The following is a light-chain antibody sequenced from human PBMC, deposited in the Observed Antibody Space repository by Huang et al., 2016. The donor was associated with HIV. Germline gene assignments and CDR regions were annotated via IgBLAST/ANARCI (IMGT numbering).Light chain of an antibody. V-gene: IGKV3-20*01. J-gene: IGKJ3*01. Sequence: EALLTQSPDTLSLSPGERATLSCRASQLISSAFVAWYQQKPGQAPRLLIYGASNRATGIPDFTLIISRLEPEDFAVYYCQQYGYSPLFTFGPGTKVDIK. CDR2: GAS. CDR3: QQYGYSPLFT. CDR1: QLISSAF.